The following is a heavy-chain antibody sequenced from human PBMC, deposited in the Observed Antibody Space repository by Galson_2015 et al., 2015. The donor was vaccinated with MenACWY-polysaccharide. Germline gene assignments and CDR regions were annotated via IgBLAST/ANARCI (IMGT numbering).Heavy chain of an antibody. CDR3: AKDTGPGEYAYSWGTFDI. CDR2: VSASGGST. Sequence: SLRLSCAASGFTFSSYAMGWVRQAPGKGLEWVAGVSASGGSTVYTDSAKGRFTMSRDNSKSALYLQMNSLRAEDTAVYYCAKDTGPGEYAYSWGTFDIWAAGQWSPSLQ. D-gene: IGHD3-10*01. J-gene: IGHJ3*02. V-gene: IGHV3-23*01. CDR1: GFTFSSYA.